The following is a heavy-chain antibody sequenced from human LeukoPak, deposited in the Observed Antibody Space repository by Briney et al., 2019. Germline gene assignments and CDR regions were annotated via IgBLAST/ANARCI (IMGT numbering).Heavy chain of an antibody. CDR3: ASQGAVAAHNWFDP. V-gene: IGHV4-34*01. D-gene: IGHD2-15*01. CDR1: GGSISSYY. CDR2: INHSGST. Sequence: SETLSLTCTVSGGSISSYYWSWIRQRPGKGLEWIGEINHSGSTNYNPSLKSRVTISVDTSKNQFSLKLSSVTAADTAVYYCASQGAVAAHNWFDPWGQGTLVTVSS. J-gene: IGHJ5*02.